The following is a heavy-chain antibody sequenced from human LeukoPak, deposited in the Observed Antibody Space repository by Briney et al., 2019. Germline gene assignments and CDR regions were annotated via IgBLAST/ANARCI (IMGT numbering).Heavy chain of an antibody. J-gene: IGHJ4*02. Sequence: GRSPILSCAASGFTFSSYAMHWVRQAPGKGLEWVAVISYDGSNKYYADSVKGRFTISRDNSKNTLYLQMNSLRAEDTAVYYCAREEKGILTMVRGVNPSDYWGQGTLVTVSS. CDR3: AREEKGILTMVRGVNPSDY. CDR1: GFTFSSYA. D-gene: IGHD3-10*01. V-gene: IGHV3-30-3*01. CDR2: ISYDGSNK.